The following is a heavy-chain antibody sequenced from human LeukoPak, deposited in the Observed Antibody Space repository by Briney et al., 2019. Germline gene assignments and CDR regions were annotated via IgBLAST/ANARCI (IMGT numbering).Heavy chain of an antibody. CDR3: ARDRVNGPGGGLVDY. Sequence: GSLRLSCAASGFTFSSYWMSWVRQAPGKGLEWIGSIYYSGSTYYNPSLKSRVTISVDTSKNQFSLKLSSVTAADTAVYYCARDRVNGPGGGLVDYWGQGTLVTVSS. CDR1: GFTFSSYW. V-gene: IGHV4-39*07. J-gene: IGHJ4*02. D-gene: IGHD3-10*01. CDR2: IYYSGST.